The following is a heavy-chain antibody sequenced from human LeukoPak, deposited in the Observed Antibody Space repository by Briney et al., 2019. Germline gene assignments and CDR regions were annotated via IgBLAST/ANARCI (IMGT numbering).Heavy chain of an antibody. J-gene: IGHJ3*02. CDR3: AKSSSWELDAFDI. CDR2: ISGSGGST. V-gene: IGHV3-23*01. CDR1: GFTFGSYA. D-gene: IGHD6-13*01. Sequence: GGSLRLSCAASGFTFGSYAMSWVRQAPGKGLEWVSAISGSGGSTYYADSVKGRFTISRDNSKNTLYLQMNSLRAEDTAVYYCAKSSSWELDAFDIWGQGTMVTVSS.